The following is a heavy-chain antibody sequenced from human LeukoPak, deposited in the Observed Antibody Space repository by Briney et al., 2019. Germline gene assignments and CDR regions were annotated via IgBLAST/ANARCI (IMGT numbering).Heavy chain of an antibody. CDR2: ISNTGGRT. Sequence: PAGSLRLSCAASGFTFSNYAIHWVRRAPGKGLEYVSAISNTGGRTYYANSVKGRFTISRDNSKNTVYLQMGSLRAEDMAVYYCARDEVDGQWLVPGYWGRGTLVTVSS. CDR3: ARDEVDGQWLVPGY. V-gene: IGHV3-64*01. CDR1: GFTFSNYA. D-gene: IGHD6-19*01. J-gene: IGHJ4*02.